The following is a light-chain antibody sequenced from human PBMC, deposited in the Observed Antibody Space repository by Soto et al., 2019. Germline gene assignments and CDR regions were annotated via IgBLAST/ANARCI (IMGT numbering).Light chain of an antibody. CDR3: QHFYDYPHS. CDR1: QGFGCP. Sequence: AIPVTQSPSSLSASLGDSVTIXXRPSQGFGCPLAWYQQTPRKPPRLXIDDGSTLQSGAPTRFSGRGARTNFTPTISSLQPEDLATYCRQHFYDYPHSFGPGTKVDIK. J-gene: IGKJ3*01. CDR2: DGS. V-gene: IGKV1D-13*01.